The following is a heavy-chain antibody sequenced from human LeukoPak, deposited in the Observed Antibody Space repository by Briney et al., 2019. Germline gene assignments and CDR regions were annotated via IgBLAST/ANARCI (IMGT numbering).Heavy chain of an antibody. CDR3: ARDPYSGTYGNTYYYYMDV. CDR2: ISGSGGST. Sequence: GGSLRLSCAASGFTFSSYAMSWVRQAPGKGLEWVSAISGSGGSTYYADSVKGRFTISRDNARNSLYLQMNSLRVEDTAVYYCARDPYSGTYGNTYYYYMDVWGKGTTVTISS. CDR1: GFTFSSYA. D-gene: IGHD1-26*01. V-gene: IGHV3-23*01. J-gene: IGHJ6*03.